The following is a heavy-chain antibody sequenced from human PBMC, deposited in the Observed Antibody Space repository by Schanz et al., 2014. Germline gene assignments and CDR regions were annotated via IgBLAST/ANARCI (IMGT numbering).Heavy chain of an antibody. Sequence: EVQLVESGGGLIQPGGSLRLSCAASGFGFSSYSMNWVRQAPGKGPEWVANIKHDGSVKDYVDSVEGRFTVSRDNAKNSVYLQMNSLRAEDTAVYYCVRDSFFAFDYCGQGTLVTVSS. D-gene: IGHD3-3*01. CDR3: VRDSFFAFDY. J-gene: IGHJ4*02. V-gene: IGHV3-7*01. CDR2: IKHDGSVK. CDR1: GFGFSSYS.